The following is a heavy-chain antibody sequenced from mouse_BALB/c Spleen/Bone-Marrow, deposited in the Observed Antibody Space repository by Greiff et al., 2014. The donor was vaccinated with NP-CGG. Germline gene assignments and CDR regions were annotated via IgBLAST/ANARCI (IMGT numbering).Heavy chain of an antibody. V-gene: IGHV1-61*01. Sequence: VQLVESGAELVRPGASVKLSCKASGYTFTSYWMNRVKQRPGQGLEWIGMIDPSDSETHYNQMFKDKATLTVDKSSSTAYMQLSSLTSEDSAVYYCAREEITTVVAPAYWGQGTLVTVSA. CDR1: GYTFTSYW. CDR2: IDPSDSET. J-gene: IGHJ3*01. D-gene: IGHD1-1*01. CDR3: AREEITTVVAPAY.